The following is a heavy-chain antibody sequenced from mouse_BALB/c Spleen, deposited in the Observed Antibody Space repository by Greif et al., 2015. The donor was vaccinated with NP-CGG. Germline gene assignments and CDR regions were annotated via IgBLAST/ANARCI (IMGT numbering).Heavy chain of an antibody. CDR2: ISSGSSTI. CDR1: GFTFSSFG. D-gene: IGHD1-1*01. J-gene: IGHJ4*01. CDR3: ARTTVVAYYAMDY. V-gene: IGHV5-17*02. Sequence: LMESGGGLVQPGGSRKLSCAASGFTFSSFGMNWVRQAPEKGLEWVAYISSGSSTIYYADTVKGRFTISRDNPKNTLFLQMTSLRSEDTAMYYCARTTVVAYYAMDYWGQGTSVTVSS.